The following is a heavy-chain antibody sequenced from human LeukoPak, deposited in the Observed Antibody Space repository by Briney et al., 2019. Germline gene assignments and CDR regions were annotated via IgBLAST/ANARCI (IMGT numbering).Heavy chain of an antibody. CDR3: ARVQGLNYYYYMDV. CDR1: GFTFSSYS. D-gene: IGHD3-22*01. CDR2: ISYDGSNK. Sequence: GGSLRLSCAASGFTFSSYSMHWVRQAPGKGLVWVAVISYDGSNKYYADSVKGRFTISRDNSKNTLYLQMNSLRAEDTAVYYCARVQGLNYYYYMDVWGKGTTVTVSS. V-gene: IGHV3-30-3*01. J-gene: IGHJ6*03.